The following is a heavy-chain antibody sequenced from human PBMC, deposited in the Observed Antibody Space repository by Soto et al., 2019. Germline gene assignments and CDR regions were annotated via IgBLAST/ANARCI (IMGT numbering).Heavy chain of an antibody. CDR2: INNRGDAI. CDR1: GFSFSIYY. Sequence: QVQLVESGGGLVKPGGSLRLSCAASGFSFSIYYMTWIRQVPGRGLECTSYINNRGDAIYYAASVKGRFTISRADAKSSLSLQMAPLRAEATAAYYCAREMAGTRNFTHNTFDLWGQGTMVTVAS. CDR3: AREMAGTRNFTHNTFDL. J-gene: IGHJ3*01. V-gene: IGHV3-11*01. D-gene: IGHD6-19*01.